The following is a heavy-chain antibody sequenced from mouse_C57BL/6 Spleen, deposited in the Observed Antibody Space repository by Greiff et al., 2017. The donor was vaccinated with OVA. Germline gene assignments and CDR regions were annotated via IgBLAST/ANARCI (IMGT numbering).Heavy chain of an antibody. V-gene: IGHV1-52*01. D-gene: IGHD2-13*01. Sequence: QVQLQQPGAELVRPGSSVKLSCKASGYTFTSYWMHWVKQRPIQGLEWIGNIDPSDSETHYNQTFKDKATLTVDKSSSTAYMQLSSLTSEDSEVYYCANDDYAGFAYWGQGTLVTVSA. CDR2: IDPSDSET. CDR3: ANDDYAGFAY. J-gene: IGHJ3*01. CDR1: GYTFTSYW.